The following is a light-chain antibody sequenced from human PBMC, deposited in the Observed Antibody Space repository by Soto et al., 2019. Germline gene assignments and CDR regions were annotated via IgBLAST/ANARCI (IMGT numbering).Light chain of an antibody. V-gene: IGKV4-1*01. J-gene: IGKJ2*01. CDR1: QSVLYSSNNKNY. CDR2: WAS. CDR3: QQYYSSPVT. Sequence: DIVMTQSPDSLAVSLGERATINCKSSQSVLYSSNNKNYLAWYQQKPGQPPKLLISWASTRESGVPDRFSGSGSGKDFTLTISSLQAEDVAVYYCQQYYSSPVTFGQGTKLEIK.